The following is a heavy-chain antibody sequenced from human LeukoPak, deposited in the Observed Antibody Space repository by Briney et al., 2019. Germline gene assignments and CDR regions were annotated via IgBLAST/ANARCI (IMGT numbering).Heavy chain of an antibody. D-gene: IGHD1-26*01. J-gene: IGHJ4*02. CDR2: IIPIFGTA. CDR3: AKGRVGASDYFDY. Sequence: SVKVSCKASGGTFSSYAISWVRQAPGQGLEWMGGIIPIFGTANYAQKFQGRVTITTDESTSTAYMELSSLRSEDTAVYYCAKGRVGASDYFDYWGQGTLVTVSS. V-gene: IGHV1-69*05. CDR1: GGTFSSYA.